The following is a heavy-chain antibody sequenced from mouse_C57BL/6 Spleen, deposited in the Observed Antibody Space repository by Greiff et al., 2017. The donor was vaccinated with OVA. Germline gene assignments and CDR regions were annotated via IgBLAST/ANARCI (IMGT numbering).Heavy chain of an antibody. CDR2: ISYDGSN. V-gene: IGHV3-6*01. CDR3: ASTTGGYWYFDV. Sequence: EVKLLESGPGLVKPSQSLSLTCSVTGYSITSGYYWNWIRQFPGNKLEWMGYISYDGSNNYNPSLKNRISITRDTSKNQFFLKLNSVTTEDTATYYCASTTGGYWYFDVWGTGTTVTVSS. J-gene: IGHJ1*03. CDR1: GYSITSGYY. D-gene: IGHD2-12*01.